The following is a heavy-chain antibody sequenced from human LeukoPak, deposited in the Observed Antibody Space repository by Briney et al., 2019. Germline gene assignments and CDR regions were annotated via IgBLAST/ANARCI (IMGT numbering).Heavy chain of an antibody. CDR3: ATGTLKRWWGGDAFDI. CDR1: GYTFTSYG. J-gene: IGHJ3*02. Sequence: GASVKVSCKASGYTFTSYGISWVRQAPGQGLEWMGWISAYNGNTNYAQNLQGRVTMTTDTSTSTAYMELRSLRSEDTAVYYCATGTLKRWWGGDAFDIWGQGTMVTVSS. CDR2: ISAYNGNT. V-gene: IGHV1-18*01. D-gene: IGHD4-23*01.